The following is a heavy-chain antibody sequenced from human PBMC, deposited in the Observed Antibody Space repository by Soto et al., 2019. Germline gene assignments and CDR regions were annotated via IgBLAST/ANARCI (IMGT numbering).Heavy chain of an antibody. CDR2: IIPILGIA. CDR3: ARDHPYGDYIFDY. J-gene: IGHJ4*02. V-gene: IGHV1-69*04. Sequence: ASVKVSCKAPGGTFSSYTISWVRQAPGQGLEWMGRIIPILGIANYAQKFQGRVTITADKSTSTAYMELSSLRSEDTAVYYCARDHPYGDYIFDYWGQGTLVTVSS. D-gene: IGHD4-17*01. CDR1: GGTFSSYT.